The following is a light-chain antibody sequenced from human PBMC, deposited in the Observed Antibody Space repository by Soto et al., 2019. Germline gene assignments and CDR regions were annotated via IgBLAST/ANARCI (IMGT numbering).Light chain of an antibody. Sequence: QTVVTQEPSFSVSPGGTVTLTCGLSSGSVSTSYYPSWYQQTPGQAPRTLIYSTNTRSSGVPDRFSGSILGNKAALTITGAEADDEYEYYCVLYMGSGIWVFGGGTKVTVL. J-gene: IGLJ2*01. CDR1: SGSVSTSYY. CDR3: VLYMGSGIWV. V-gene: IGLV8-61*01. CDR2: STN.